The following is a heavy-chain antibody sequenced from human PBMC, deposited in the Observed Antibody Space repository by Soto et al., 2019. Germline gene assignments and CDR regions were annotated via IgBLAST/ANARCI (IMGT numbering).Heavy chain of an antibody. J-gene: IGHJ6*02. D-gene: IGHD3-22*01. Sequence: PGGSLILSCAASGFTFSSYAMSWVRQAPGKGLEWVSAISGSGGSTYYADSVKGRFTISRDNSKNTLYLQMNSLRAEDTAVYYCANTHRPKTYYYDSSGYYYGMDVWGQGTTVTVSS. CDR3: ANTHRPKTYYYDSSGYYYGMDV. V-gene: IGHV3-23*01. CDR2: ISGSGGST. CDR1: GFTFSSYA.